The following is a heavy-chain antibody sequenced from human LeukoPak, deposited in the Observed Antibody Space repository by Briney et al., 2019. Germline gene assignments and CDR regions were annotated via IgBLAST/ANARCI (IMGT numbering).Heavy chain of an antibody. D-gene: IGHD2/OR15-2a*01. J-gene: IGHJ4*02. V-gene: IGHV3-48*01. CDR3: ARGRFYDY. CDR1: GFTFSTFS. CDR2: ISSSSSTI. Sequence: PGGSLRLSCAASGFTFSTFSMNWVRQAPGKGLEWISYISSSSSTIYYTDSVKGRFTISRDNAKNSLYLQVNSLRADDTAVYYCARGRFYDYWGQGTLVTVSS.